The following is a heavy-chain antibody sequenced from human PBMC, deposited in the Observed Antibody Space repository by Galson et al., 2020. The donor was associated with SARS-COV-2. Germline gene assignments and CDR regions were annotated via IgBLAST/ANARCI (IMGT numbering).Heavy chain of an antibody. CDR2: IYWDDDK. Sequence: KMSGPTLVKPTQTLTLNCTFSGFSLSTSGVGVGWIRQPPGKALEWLALIYWDDDKRYSPSLKSRLTITKDTSKNQVVLTMTNMDPVDTATYYCARSSSGFWSGGGFDPWGQGTLVTVSS. J-gene: IGHJ5*02. CDR1: GFSLSTSGVG. V-gene: IGHV2-5*02. D-gene: IGHD3-3*01. CDR3: ARSSSGFWSGGGFDP.